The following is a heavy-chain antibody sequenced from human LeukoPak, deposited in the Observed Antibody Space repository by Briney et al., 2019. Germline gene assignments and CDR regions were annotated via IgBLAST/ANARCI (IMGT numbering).Heavy chain of an antibody. CDR3: ARENSSGFAGDYFDY. V-gene: IGHV1-46*01. CDR1: GYTFTSYC. J-gene: IGHJ4*02. Sequence: ASVKVSCKASGYTFTSYCMHWVRQAPGQGLEWMGIINPSGGSTSYAQKFQGRVTMTRDTSTSTVYMELSSLRSEDTAVYYCARENSSGFAGDYFDYWGQGTLVTVSS. D-gene: IGHD6-19*01. CDR2: INPSGGST.